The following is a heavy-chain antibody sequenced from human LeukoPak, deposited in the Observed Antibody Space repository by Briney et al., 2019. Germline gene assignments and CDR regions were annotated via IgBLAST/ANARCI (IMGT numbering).Heavy chain of an antibody. D-gene: IGHD3-3*01. CDR1: GYTFTGYY. J-gene: IGHJ4*02. CDR2: INPNSGGT. V-gene: IGHV1-2*02. Sequence: ASVKVSCKASGYTFTGYYIHWVRQAPGQGLEWMGWINPNSGGTNYAQKFQGRVTMTRDTSISTAYMELSRLRSDDTAVYYCARGPVLRFLEWSVDYGGEGTLVTASS. CDR3: ARGPVLRFLEWSVDY.